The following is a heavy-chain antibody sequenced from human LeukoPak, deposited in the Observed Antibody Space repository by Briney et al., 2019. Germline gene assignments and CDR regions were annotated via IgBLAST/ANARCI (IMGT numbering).Heavy chain of an antibody. CDR2: INPNSDGT. D-gene: IGHD4-23*01. CDR3: ARPQDHGGNVENFDI. CDR1: GYIFTAYY. Sequence: ASVKVSCKASGYIFTAYYIHWVRQAPGQGLEWMGWINPNSDGTNYALKFRGRVTMTRDTSISTASMELSRLISDDTAVYYCARPQDHGGNVENFDIWGQGTMVTVSS. J-gene: IGHJ3*02. V-gene: IGHV1-2*02.